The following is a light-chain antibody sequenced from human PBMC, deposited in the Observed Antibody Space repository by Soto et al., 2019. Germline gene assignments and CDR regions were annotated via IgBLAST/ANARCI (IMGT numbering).Light chain of an antibody. Sequence: DIVMTQSPDSLAVSLGERATINCKSSQSVFYSPNSRNYFAWYQQKPGQPPKLLLYWASTRQSGVPDRFSGSGSGKNFPPPISSRQAENGEVYYCQQYYTRPLTFGQGTKGENK. CDR3: QQYYTRPLT. V-gene: IGKV4-1*01. J-gene: IGKJ1*01. CDR1: QSVFYSPNSRNY. CDR2: WAS.